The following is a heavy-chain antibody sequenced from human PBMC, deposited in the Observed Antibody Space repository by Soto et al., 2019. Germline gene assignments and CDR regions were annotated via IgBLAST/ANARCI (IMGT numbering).Heavy chain of an antibody. CDR1: GVSISSSSYY. J-gene: IGHJ4*02. D-gene: IGHD5-12*01. CDR2: IYYSGST. Sequence: PSETLSLTCTVSGVSISSSSYYWGWIRQPPGKGLEWIGSIYYSGSTYYNPSLKSRVTISVDTSKNQFSLKLSSVTAADTAVYYCATYSGYREDRLRYDYWGQGTLVTVSS. V-gene: IGHV4-39*01. CDR3: ATYSGYREDRLRYDY.